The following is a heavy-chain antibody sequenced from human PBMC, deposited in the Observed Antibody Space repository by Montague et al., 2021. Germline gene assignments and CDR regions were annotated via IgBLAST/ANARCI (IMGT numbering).Heavy chain of an antibody. J-gene: IGHJ4*02. V-gene: IGHV4-34*01. Sequence: SETLSLTCAVYGGSLSGYIWNWIRQPPGRDLEWIGQISHTGSTSYNPSLKSRVTMSVDTSENHVFLRLSSVTAADTAVYYCTRGEVAVTGIDYWGQGALVTVSS. CDR1: GGSLSGYI. D-gene: IGHD6-19*01. CDR3: TRGEVAVTGIDY. CDR2: ISHTGST.